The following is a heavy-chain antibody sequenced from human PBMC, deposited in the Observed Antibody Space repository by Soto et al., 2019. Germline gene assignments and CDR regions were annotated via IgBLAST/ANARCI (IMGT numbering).Heavy chain of an antibody. D-gene: IGHD3-3*01. CDR3: ARDYFTISLGPRWFDP. V-gene: IGHV1-8*01. CDR2: MNPNSGNT. CDR1: GYTFTSYG. Sequence: ASVKVSCKASGYTFTSYGINWVRQATGQGLEWMGWMNPNSGNTGYAQKFQGRVTMTRNTSISTPYMELSSLRSEDTAVYYCARDYFTISLGPRWFDPWGQGTLVTVSS. J-gene: IGHJ5*02.